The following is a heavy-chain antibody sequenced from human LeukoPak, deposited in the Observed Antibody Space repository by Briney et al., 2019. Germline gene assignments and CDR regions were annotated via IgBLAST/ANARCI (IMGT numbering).Heavy chain of an antibody. J-gene: IGHJ6*02. D-gene: IGHD2-21*02. V-gene: IGHV3-23*01. CDR1: GFTFSRYA. CDR2: ISSDGDTT. CDR3: AKDYLMSPAGSDSAYYYYGMDV. Sequence: GGSLRLSCAASGFTFSRYAMSWVRQAPGKGLEWVSGISSDGDTTYYADSVKGRFTISRDNSKNTLYLQTNSLRAEDTAIYYCAKDYLMSPAGSDSAYYYYGMDVWGQGTTVTVSS.